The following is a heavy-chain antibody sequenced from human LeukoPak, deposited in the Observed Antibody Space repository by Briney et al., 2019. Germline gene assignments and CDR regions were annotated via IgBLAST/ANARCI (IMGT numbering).Heavy chain of an antibody. J-gene: IGHJ4*02. Sequence: GASVKVTCKASGGTFSSYAISWVRQAPGQGLEWTGGIIPIFGTANYAQKFQGRVTITADESTSTAYMELSSLRPEDTAVYYCARDPGGYSGYGGDYWGQGTLVTVSS. D-gene: IGHD5-12*01. CDR2: IIPIFGTA. CDR1: GGTFSSYA. V-gene: IGHV1-69*13. CDR3: ARDPGGYSGYGGDY.